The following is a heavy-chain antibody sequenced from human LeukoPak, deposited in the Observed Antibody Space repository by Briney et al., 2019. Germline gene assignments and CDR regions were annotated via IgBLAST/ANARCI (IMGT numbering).Heavy chain of an antibody. D-gene: IGHD6-19*01. CDR1: GYTFTSYG. CDR2: ISAYNANT. CDR3: ARAPYSSGWYGDY. J-gene: IGHJ4*02. Sequence: ASVKVSCKASGYTFTSYGISWVRQAPGQGLEWMGWISAYNANTNYAQKLQGRVTMTTDTSTSTAYIELRSLRSDDTAVYYCARAPYSSGWYGDYWGQGTLVTVSS. V-gene: IGHV1-18*01.